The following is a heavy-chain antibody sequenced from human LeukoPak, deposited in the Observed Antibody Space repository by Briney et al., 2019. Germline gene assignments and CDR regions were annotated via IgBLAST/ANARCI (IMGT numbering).Heavy chain of an antibody. V-gene: IGHV4-61*02. J-gene: IGHJ3*02. CDR1: GDSISSDDYY. D-gene: IGHD3-22*01. Sequence: PSETLSLTCTVSGDSISSDDYYWSWIRQPAGKGLEWIGRFSASGNSNYNPSLKSRLTISVDTSKNQFSLKLTSVTAADTAMYYCARDRPNVDSTGYYSRHDAFDIWGQGTIVTVSS. CDR3: ARDRPNVDSTGYYSRHDAFDI. CDR2: FSASGNS.